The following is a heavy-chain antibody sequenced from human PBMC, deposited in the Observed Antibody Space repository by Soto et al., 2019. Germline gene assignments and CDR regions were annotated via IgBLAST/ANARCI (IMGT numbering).Heavy chain of an antibody. CDR2: MYHSGTT. Sequence: PSETLSLTCAVSGYSISSGYYWGWIRQPPGKGLEWIGSMYHSGTTYYNPSLKSRVTISVDTSKNQVSLKLSSVTAADTAVYYCARDGEIYSGIDSWGQRTVVTVSS. CDR1: GYSISSGYY. D-gene: IGHD3-10*01. J-gene: IGHJ4*02. V-gene: IGHV4-38-2*02. CDR3: ARDGEIYSGIDS.